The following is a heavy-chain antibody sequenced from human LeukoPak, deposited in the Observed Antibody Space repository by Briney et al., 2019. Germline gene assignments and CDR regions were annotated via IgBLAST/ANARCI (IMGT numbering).Heavy chain of an antibody. CDR3: ARHKEQWTMYNWFDP. Sequence: GESLKISCKGSGYSFTSYWIGWVRQMPGKGLEWMGIIYPGDSDTRYSPSFQGQVTISADKSISTAYLQWSSLKASDTAMYYCARHKEQWTMYNWFDPWDQGTLVTVSS. V-gene: IGHV5-51*01. D-gene: IGHD6-19*01. CDR1: GYSFTSYW. J-gene: IGHJ5*02. CDR2: IYPGDSDT.